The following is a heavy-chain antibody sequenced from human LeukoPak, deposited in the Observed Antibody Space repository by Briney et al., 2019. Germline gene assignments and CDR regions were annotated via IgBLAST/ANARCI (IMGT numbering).Heavy chain of an antibody. J-gene: IGHJ3*02. Sequence: SQTLSLTCTVSGGSISSGNYYWSWIRQHPGKGLEWIGYMYYRGSTYYNPSLKSRVTISVDTSKNQFSLKLSSVTAADTAVYYCARGESSDAFDIWGQGTMVTVSS. CDR3: ARGESSDAFDI. V-gene: IGHV4-31*03. CDR2: MYYRGST. CDR1: GGSISSGNYY. D-gene: IGHD1-26*01.